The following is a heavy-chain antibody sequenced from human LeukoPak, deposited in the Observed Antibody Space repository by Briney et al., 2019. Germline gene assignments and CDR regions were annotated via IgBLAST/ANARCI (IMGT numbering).Heavy chain of an antibody. CDR3: SPYDWNYLGDY. D-gene: IGHD1-7*01. CDR1: GFTFDDYA. CDR2: INEGGDTT. Sequence: LGGSLRLSCAASGFTFDDYAMHWVRHAPGKGLGWVSLINEGGDTTYYADSVKGRFTISRDNSKNFLYLQMTSLRTVDTALYYCSPYDWNYLGDYWGQGTLVTVSS. V-gene: IGHV3-43*02. J-gene: IGHJ4*02.